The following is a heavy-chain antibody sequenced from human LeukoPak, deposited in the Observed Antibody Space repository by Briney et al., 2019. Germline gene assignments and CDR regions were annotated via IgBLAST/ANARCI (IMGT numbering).Heavy chain of an antibody. CDR3: ATGNYYDSRGYYTFGH. CDR2: INGEGTTT. D-gene: IGHD3-22*01. Sequence: GGSLRLSCAASGFTFNKYWMHWVRQAPGKGLVWVSRINGEGTTTSYADSVKGGFTMSRDNAKNTLYLQMSGLRAEDTAVYYCATGNYYDSRGYYTFGHWGQGTLVTVSS. V-gene: IGHV3-74*01. J-gene: IGHJ4*02. CDR1: GFTFNKYW.